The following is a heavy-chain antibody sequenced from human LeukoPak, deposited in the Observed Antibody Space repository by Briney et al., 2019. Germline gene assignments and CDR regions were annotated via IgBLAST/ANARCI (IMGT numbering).Heavy chain of an antibody. Sequence: PSETLSLTCTVSGGSISSYYWSWIRQPPGKGLEWIGYIYTSGSTNYNPPLKSRVTISVDTSKNQFSLKLSSVTAADTAVYYCARQGSGVVRAHYFDYWGQGTLVTVSS. CDR1: GGSISSYY. CDR3: ARQGSGVVRAHYFDY. V-gene: IGHV4-4*09. CDR2: IYTSGST. D-gene: IGHD3-3*01. J-gene: IGHJ4*02.